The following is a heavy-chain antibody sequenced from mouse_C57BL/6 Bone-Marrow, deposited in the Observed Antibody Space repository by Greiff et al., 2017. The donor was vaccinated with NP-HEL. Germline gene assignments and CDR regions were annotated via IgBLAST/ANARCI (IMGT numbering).Heavy chain of an antibody. J-gene: IGHJ2*01. Sequence: QVQLQQPGAELVKPGASVKLSCKASGYTFTSYWMHWVKQRPGQGLEWIGMIHPNSGSTNYNEKFKSKATLTVDKSSSTAYMQLSSLTSEDSAVYYCARSRGNYVGYVDYWGQGTTLTVSS. CDR3: ARSRGNYVGYVDY. CDR2: IHPNSGST. D-gene: IGHD2-1*01. CDR1: GYTFTSYW. V-gene: IGHV1-64*01.